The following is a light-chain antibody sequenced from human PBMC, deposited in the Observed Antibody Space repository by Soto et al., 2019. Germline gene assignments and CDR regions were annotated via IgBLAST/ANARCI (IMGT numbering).Light chain of an antibody. J-gene: IGKJ4*01. V-gene: IGKV1-33*01. CDR3: QQYDNLPLT. Sequence: DIQMTQSPSSLSASVGDRVTITCQASQDISNYLNWDQQKPGKAPKLLIYDASNLETGVPSRFSGSGSGTDFTFTISSLQPEDIATYYCQQYDNLPLTFGGGTKVELK. CDR2: DAS. CDR1: QDISNY.